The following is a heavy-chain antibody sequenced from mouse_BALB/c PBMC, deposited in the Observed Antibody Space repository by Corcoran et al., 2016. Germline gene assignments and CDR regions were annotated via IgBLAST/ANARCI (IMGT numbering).Heavy chain of an antibody. Sequence: QIQLVQSGPELKKPGETVKISCKASGYTFTNYGMNWVKQAPGKGLKWMGWINTYTGEPTYADDFKGRVAFSLETSASTAYLQINNLKNEDMATYFCALDRYGYFDYWGQGTTLTVSS. V-gene: IGHV9-1*02. CDR3: ALDRYGYFDY. D-gene: IGHD2-14*01. J-gene: IGHJ2*01. CDR1: GYTFTNYG. CDR2: INTYTGEP.